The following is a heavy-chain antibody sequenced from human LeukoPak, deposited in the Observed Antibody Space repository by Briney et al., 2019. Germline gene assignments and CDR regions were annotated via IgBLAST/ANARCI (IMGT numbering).Heavy chain of an antibody. CDR3: ARVGDWNDLVY. V-gene: IGHV4-59*01. CDR2: IYCTGGT. D-gene: IGHD1-1*01. J-gene: IGHJ4*02. Sequence: SSETLSLTCTVSGGSISPYYWSWIRQPPGKGLEWIGYIYCTGGTNYNPSLKSRLTISVDTSKNQFSLKLNSVTAADTAVYYCARVGDWNDLVYWGQGTLVTVSS. CDR1: GGSISPYY.